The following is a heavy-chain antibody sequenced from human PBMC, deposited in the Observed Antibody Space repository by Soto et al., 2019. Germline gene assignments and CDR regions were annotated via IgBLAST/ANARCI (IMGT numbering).Heavy chain of an antibody. CDR1: GGSISSGGYY. V-gene: IGHV4-31*03. Sequence: SETLSLTCTLSGGSISSGGYYWSWIRQHPGKVLEWIGYIYYSGSTYYTPSLKSRVTISVDTSKNQFSLKLSSVTAADTAVYYCARDYPISIAAAGYGMDVWGQGTTVTVSS. D-gene: IGHD6-13*01. J-gene: IGHJ6*02. CDR2: IYYSGST. CDR3: ARDYPISIAAAGYGMDV.